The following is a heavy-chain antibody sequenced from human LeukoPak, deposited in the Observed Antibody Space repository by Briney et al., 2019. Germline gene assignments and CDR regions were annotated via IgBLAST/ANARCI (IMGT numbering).Heavy chain of an antibody. CDR3: AREVIVVVVAATALNYYYYYGMDV. V-gene: IGHV1-2*02. Sequence: ASVKVSCKASGYTFTGYYMHWVRQAPGQGLEWMGWINPNSGGTNYAQKFQGRVTMTRDTSISTAYMELSRLRSDDTAVYYCAREVIVVVVAATALNYYYYYGMDVWGQGTTVTVSS. D-gene: IGHD2-15*01. CDR2: INPNSGGT. CDR1: GYTFTGYY. J-gene: IGHJ6*02.